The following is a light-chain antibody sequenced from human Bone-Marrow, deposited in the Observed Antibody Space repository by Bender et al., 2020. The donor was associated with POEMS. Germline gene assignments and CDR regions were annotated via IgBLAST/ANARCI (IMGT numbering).Light chain of an antibody. J-gene: IGLJ3*02. V-gene: IGLV1-40*01. CDR2: GYN. CDR3: QSYDNSLGGWV. CDR1: SSNTGSGYD. Sequence: QSVLTQPPSVSGAPGQRVTISCTGSSSNTGSGYDINWYQHLPGPAPKLLIYGYNNRPSGVPDRFSCSKSGTSASLAITGLQAGDEGGYYCQSYDNSLGGWVFGGGTKLTVL.